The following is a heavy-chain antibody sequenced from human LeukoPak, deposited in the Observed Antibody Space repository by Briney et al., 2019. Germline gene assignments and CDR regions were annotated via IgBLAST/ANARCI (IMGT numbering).Heavy chain of an antibody. Sequence: GGSLRLSCAASRFTFSSYEMNWVRQAPGKGLEWVSYISSSGSTIYYADSVKGRFTISRDNAKNSLYLQMNSLRAEDTAVYYCALEYCSSTSCYSWDAFDIWGQGTMVTVSS. CDR2: ISSSGSTI. V-gene: IGHV3-48*03. J-gene: IGHJ3*02. CDR1: RFTFSSYE. CDR3: ALEYCSSTSCYSWDAFDI. D-gene: IGHD2-2*01.